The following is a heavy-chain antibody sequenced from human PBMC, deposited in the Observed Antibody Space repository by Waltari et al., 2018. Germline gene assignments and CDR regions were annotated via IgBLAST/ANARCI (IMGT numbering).Heavy chain of an antibody. CDR3: GRIAFGDDGGYFQY. J-gene: IGHJ1*01. CDR1: GGSITTNYN. V-gene: IGHV4-39*01. Sequence: QLQLQESGPGLVRPSETLSLPCTVHGGSITTNYNWAWIRQPPGKGLEWMGNMQYRGSTFYNPSLMSRVTISLDTSKNQFSLTLTSVDAADTAVYFCGRIAFGDDGGYFQYWGQGTLVTVSS. D-gene: IGHD4-17*01. CDR2: MQYRGST.